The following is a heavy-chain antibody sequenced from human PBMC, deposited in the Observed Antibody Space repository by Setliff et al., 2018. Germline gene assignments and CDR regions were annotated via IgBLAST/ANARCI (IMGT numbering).Heavy chain of an antibody. CDR1: GGSISSGNYY. Sequence: SETLSLTCRVSGGSISSGNYYWGLIRQPPGKGLEWVATIYYSGSTYSNPSLKSRLIISVDAPDNQFSVKLSSVTVADTAVYYCARHKSNGSGSYPSLYMDVWGKGIMVTVSS. J-gene: IGHJ6*03. CDR2: IYYSGST. V-gene: IGHV4-39*01. D-gene: IGHD3-10*01. CDR3: ARHKSNGSGSYPSLYMDV.